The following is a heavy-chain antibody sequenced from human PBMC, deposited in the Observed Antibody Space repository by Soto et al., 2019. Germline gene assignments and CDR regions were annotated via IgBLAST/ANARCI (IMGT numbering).Heavy chain of an antibody. D-gene: IGHD3-10*01. V-gene: IGHV1-18*01. CDR2: ISAYNGNT. CDR3: ARGAYYYGSGDYYYYGMDV. CDR1: GYTFTSYG. Sequence: ATVKVSCKASGYTFTSYGISWVRQAPGQGLEWMGWISAYNGNTNYAQKLQGRVTMTTDTSTSTAYMELRSLRSDDTAVYYCARGAYYYGSGDYYYYGMDVWGQGTTVTVSS. J-gene: IGHJ6*02.